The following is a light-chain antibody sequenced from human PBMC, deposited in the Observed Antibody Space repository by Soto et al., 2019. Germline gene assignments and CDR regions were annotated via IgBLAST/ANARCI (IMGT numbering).Light chain of an antibody. CDR2: SNN. J-gene: IGLJ2*01. Sequence: QSVLTQPPSASGTPGQRVTISCSGSSSNIGSNYVYWYQQLPGTAPKVLIYSNNQRPSGVPDRFSGSKSGTSASLAISGLRSEDEADYYCAAWDDSLSANVVFGGGTKVTVL. CDR3: AAWDDSLSANVV. V-gene: IGLV1-47*02. CDR1: SSNIGSNY.